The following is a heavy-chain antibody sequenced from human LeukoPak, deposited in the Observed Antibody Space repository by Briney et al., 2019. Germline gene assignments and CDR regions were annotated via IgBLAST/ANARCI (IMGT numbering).Heavy chain of an antibody. D-gene: IGHD3-16*01. CDR2: ISGSSGII. J-gene: IGHJ4*02. CDR1: GFTFNTYN. CDR3: ARDGGGDY. V-gene: IGHV3-48*01. Sequence: GGSLRLSCAASGFTFNTYNMNWVRQAPGKGLEWVSYISGSSGIIDYADSVRGRFAISRDNAKNSLYLQMNSLRAEDTAVYYCARDGGGDYWGQGTLVTVSS.